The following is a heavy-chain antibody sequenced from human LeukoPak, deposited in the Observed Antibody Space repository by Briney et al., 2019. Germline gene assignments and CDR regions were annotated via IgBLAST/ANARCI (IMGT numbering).Heavy chain of an antibody. D-gene: IGHD6-13*01. CDR3: ARERLVAAAGSKYYFDY. V-gene: IGHV1-2*02. CDR2: INTKSDAT. Sequence: ASVKVSCKASGYTFTAYYIHWVRQAPGQGLEWRGYINTKSDATIYAQKFQGRVTMDRDTSISTAYMELSRLRSDDTAVYYCARERLVAAAGSKYYFDYWGQEPWSPSPQ. J-gene: IGHJ4*01. CDR1: GYTFTAYY.